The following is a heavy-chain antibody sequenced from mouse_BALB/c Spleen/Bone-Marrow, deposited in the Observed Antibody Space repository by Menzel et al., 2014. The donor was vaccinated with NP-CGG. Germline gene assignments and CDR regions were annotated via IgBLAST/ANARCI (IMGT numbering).Heavy chain of an antibody. CDR1: GFTFSSFG. Sequence: EVQVVESGGGLVQSGGSRKLSCAASGFTFSSFGMHWVRQAPEKGLEWVAYVSSGSTAICYADTVKGRFTISRDNPKNTLFLQMTSLRSEDTAMYYCARGGNWDDFDVWGAGTTVTVSS. J-gene: IGHJ1*01. D-gene: IGHD4-1*01. V-gene: IGHV5-17*02. CDR3: ARGGNWDDFDV. CDR2: VSSGSTAI.